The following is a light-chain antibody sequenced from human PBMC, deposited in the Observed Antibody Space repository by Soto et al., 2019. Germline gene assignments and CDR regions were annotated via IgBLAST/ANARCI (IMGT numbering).Light chain of an antibody. CDR2: GNS. CDR1: SSNIGAGYD. J-gene: IGLJ2*01. Sequence: QSVLTQPPSVSGAPGQRVTISCTGSSSNIGAGYDVHWYQQLPVTAPKLLIYGNSTRASGVPVRCSGSKSGASASLAITGLQAEDDSDYYCQSYDSSFLVFGEGTQLTVL. CDR3: QSYDSSFLV. V-gene: IGLV1-40*01.